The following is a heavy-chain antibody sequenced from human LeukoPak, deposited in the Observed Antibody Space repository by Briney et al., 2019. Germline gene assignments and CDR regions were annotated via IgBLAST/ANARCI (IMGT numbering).Heavy chain of an antibody. CDR1: GFTFSSYA. V-gene: IGHV3-23*01. CDR3: AKDHRGGSGYYSR. Sequence: GGSLRLSCAASGFTFSSYAMSWVRQAPGKGLEGVSAISGSGGSTYYADSVKGRFTISRDNSKNTLYLQMNSLRAEDTAVYYCAKDHRGGSGYYSRWGQGTLVTVSS. D-gene: IGHD3-22*01. J-gene: IGHJ4*02. CDR2: ISGSGGST.